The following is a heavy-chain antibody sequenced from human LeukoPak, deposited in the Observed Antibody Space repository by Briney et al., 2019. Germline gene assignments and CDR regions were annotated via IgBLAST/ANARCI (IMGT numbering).Heavy chain of an antibody. CDR1: GGFISSNNYF. J-gene: IGHJ5*02. Sequence: NSSETLSLTCTVSGGFISSNNYFWGWIRQPPGKGLEWIGSIYYSGNTYYNPSLKSRVIISVDASKNQFSLKLSSVTAADTAMYYCARETRIMMTFGGVSPLDPWGQGTLVTVSS. CDR3: ARETRIMMTFGGVSPLDP. D-gene: IGHD3-16*01. V-gene: IGHV4-39*07. CDR2: IYYSGNT.